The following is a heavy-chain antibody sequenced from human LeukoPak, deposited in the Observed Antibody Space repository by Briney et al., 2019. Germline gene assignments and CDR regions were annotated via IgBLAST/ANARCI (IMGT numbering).Heavy chain of an antibody. CDR3: ARDPVEWELLLDC. Sequence: PGGSLRLSCAASGVTLSSYAMSWARQAPGKRPEWVANMNIDGSEKYYADSVKGRFTISRDNARNSVYLQMNSLRVEDTAVYYCARDPVEWELLLDCWGQGTLVTVSS. CDR2: MNIDGSEK. CDR1: GVTLSSYA. V-gene: IGHV3-7*01. D-gene: IGHD1-26*01. J-gene: IGHJ4*02.